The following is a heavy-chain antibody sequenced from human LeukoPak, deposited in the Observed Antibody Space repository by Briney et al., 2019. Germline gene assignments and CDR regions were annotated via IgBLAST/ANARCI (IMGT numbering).Heavy chain of an antibody. CDR2: IIPIFGTA. J-gene: IGHJ4*02. Sequence: GASVKVSCKASGGTFSSYAISWVRQAPGQGLEWMGGIIPIFGTANYAQKFQGRVTITADKSTSTAYMELSSLRSEDTAVYYCARVGGSYEQYYFDYWGQGTLVTVSS. D-gene: IGHD1-26*01. V-gene: IGHV1-69*06. CDR3: ARVGGSYEQYYFDY. CDR1: GGTFSSYA.